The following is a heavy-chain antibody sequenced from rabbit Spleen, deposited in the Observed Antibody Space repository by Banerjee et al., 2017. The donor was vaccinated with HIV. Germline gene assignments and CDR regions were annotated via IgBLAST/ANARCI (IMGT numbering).Heavy chain of an antibody. CDR2: IDSGSSGFT. D-gene: IGHD1-1*01. CDR1: GVSFSGDSY. J-gene: IGHJ6*01. CDR3: ARDTSSSFSSYGMDL. V-gene: IGHV1S40*01. Sequence: QSLEESGGDLVKPGASLTLTCLASGVSFSGDSYMCCVRQAPGRGLEWIACIDSGSSGFTYFASWAKGRFTISKTSSTTVTLQMTSLTAADTATYFCARDTSSSFSSYGMDLWGPGTLVTVS.